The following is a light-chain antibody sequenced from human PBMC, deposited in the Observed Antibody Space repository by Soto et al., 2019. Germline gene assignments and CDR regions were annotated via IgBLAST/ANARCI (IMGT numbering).Light chain of an antibody. CDR2: AAS. CDR3: QQYNNWPPMYT. V-gene: IGKV3-15*01. CDR1: QSVNSN. Sequence: EIVMTQSPATLSVSPGERATLFCRASQSVNSNLAWYQQKPGQAPRLLIYAASTRATGIPARFSGSGSGTEFTLTISSLQSEDFAVYYCQQYNNWPPMYTFGQGTKLEIK. J-gene: IGKJ2*01.